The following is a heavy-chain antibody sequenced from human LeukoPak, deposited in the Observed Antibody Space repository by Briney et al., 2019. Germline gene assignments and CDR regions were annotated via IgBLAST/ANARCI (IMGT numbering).Heavy chain of an antibody. J-gene: IGHJ6*02. Sequence: GGSLRLSCAASGFTFDDYAMHWVRQAPGKGLEWVSGISWNSGSIGYADSVKGRFTISRDNAKNSLYLQMNSLRAEDTAVYYCAREWLAPVYYYYGMDVWGQGTTVTVSS. D-gene: IGHD6-19*01. CDR1: GFTFDDYA. CDR2: ISWNSGSI. CDR3: AREWLAPVYYYYGMDV. V-gene: IGHV3-9*01.